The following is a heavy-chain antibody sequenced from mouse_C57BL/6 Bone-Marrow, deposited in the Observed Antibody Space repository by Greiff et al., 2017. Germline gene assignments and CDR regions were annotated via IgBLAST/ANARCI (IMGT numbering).Heavy chain of an antibody. CDR1: GFTFSSYT. J-gene: IGHJ4*01. CDR2: ISGGGGNT. Sequence: EVMLVESGGGLVKPGGSLKLSCAASGFTFSSYTMSWVRQTPEKRLEWVATISGGGGNTYYPDSVKGRFTISRDNAKNTLYLQMSSLRSEDTALYYCARQSNYAYAMDYWGQGTSVTVSS. V-gene: IGHV5-9*01. CDR3: ARQSNYAYAMDY. D-gene: IGHD2-5*01.